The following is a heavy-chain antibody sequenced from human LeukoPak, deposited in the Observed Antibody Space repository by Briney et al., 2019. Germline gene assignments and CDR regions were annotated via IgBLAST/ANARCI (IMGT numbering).Heavy chain of an antibody. D-gene: IGHD3-22*01. CDR1: GFTFSSYW. CDR2: INQDGGAK. J-gene: IGHJ4*02. V-gene: IGHV3-7*01. Sequence: GGSLRLSCAASGFTFSSYWMAWVRQAPGKGLEWVGNINQDGGAKFSVDSVKGRFTISRDNARNSLYLQMNNLRVEDTVIYYCATSHDSSGNNWGQGTLVTVSS. CDR3: ATSHDSSGNN.